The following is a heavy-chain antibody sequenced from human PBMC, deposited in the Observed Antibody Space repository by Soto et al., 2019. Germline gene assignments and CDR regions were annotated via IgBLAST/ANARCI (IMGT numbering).Heavy chain of an antibody. CDR2: ITGSGGST. CDR1: GFTFSDYA. CDR3: ASPRGGLRFLDFDF. J-gene: IGHJ4*02. D-gene: IGHD5-12*01. V-gene: IGHV3-23*01. Sequence: PGGSLRLSCAASGFTFSDYAMSWVRQAPGKGLEWVSVITGSGGSTYYADSVKGRFTISRDNSKNTLYLQMNSLRVEDTAVYYCASPRGGLRFLDFDFWGQGTLVTVSS.